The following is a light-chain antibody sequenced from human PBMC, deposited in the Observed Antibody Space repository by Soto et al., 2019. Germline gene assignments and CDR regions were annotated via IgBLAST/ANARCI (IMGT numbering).Light chain of an antibody. CDR3: NSFTSDSAYV. Sequence: SALTQPASVSGSRGQSITISCTGTSSDVGGYNRVSWYQQRPGKAPKLMIFDVTNRPSGVSSRFSGSKSGNTASLTISGLQAEDEADYYCNSFTSDSAYVFGTGTKVTVL. CDR1: SSDVGGYNR. V-gene: IGLV2-14*01. J-gene: IGLJ1*01. CDR2: DVT.